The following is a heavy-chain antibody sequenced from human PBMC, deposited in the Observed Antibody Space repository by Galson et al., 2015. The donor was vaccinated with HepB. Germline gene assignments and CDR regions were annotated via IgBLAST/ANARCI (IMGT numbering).Heavy chain of an antibody. CDR3: ASGRTSSGWYPDSYFDY. V-gene: IGHV3-7*03. CDR2: IKQDGSEK. D-gene: IGHD6-19*01. J-gene: IGHJ4*02. CDR1: GFTFSSYW. Sequence: SLRLSCAASGFTFSSYWMSWVRQAPGKGLEWVANIKQDGSEKYYVDSVKGRFTISRDNAKNSLYLQMNSLRAEDTAVYYCASGRTSSGWYPDSYFDYWGQGTLVTVSS.